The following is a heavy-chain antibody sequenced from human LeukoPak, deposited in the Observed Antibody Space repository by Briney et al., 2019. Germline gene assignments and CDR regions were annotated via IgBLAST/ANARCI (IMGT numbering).Heavy chain of an antibody. D-gene: IGHD3-22*01. V-gene: IGHV3-66*02. Sequence: QTGGSLRLSCAASGFTVSSNYMSWVRQAPGKGLEWVSVIYSGGSTYYADSVKGRFTISRDNSKNTLYLQMNSLRAEDTAVYYCARDLGYYDSSGYYHWFDPWGQGTLVTVSS. CDR1: GFTVSSNY. CDR3: ARDLGYYDSSGYYHWFDP. J-gene: IGHJ5*02. CDR2: IYSGGST.